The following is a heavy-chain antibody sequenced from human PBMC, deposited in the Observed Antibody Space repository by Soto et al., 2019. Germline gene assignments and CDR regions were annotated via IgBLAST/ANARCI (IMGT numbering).Heavy chain of an antibody. CDR3: AKRGGYAISFYDS. J-gene: IGHJ4*02. CDR2: LSGDGSRA. Sequence: PGGSLRLSCAGTGFNFGGYAMSWVRQAPGKGLEWVSTLSGDGSRAYYADSVRGRFTVSRDNSKSTLYLRMNSLRADDTAIYYCAKRGGYAISFYDSWGQGTLVTVS. D-gene: IGHD3-16*01. CDR1: GFNFGGYA. V-gene: IGHV3-23*01.